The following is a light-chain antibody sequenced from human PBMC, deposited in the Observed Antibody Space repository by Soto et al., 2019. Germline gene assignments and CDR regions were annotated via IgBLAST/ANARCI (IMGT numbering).Light chain of an antibody. V-gene: IGKV1-5*01. CDR3: QQYNTFWT. Sequence: DIQMTQSPSTLSASVGDRVTITCRASQSVSSWLAWFQQKPGKAPKLLISDASSLETGVPSRFSGSGSGTEFTLTINSLQPDDSASYYCQQYNTFWTFGQGTKVDIK. CDR1: QSVSSW. CDR2: DAS. J-gene: IGKJ1*01.